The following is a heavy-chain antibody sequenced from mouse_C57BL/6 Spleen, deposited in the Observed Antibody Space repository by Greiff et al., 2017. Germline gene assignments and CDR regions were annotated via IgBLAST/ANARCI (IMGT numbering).Heavy chain of an antibody. Sequence: EVKLMESGEGLVKPGGSLKLSCAASGFTFSSYAMSWVRQTPENRLEWVAYISSGGDYIYYADTVKGRFTISRDNAGNTLYLQMSSLKSEDTAMYYCTRVGYYAMDYWGQGTSVTVSS. CDR3: TRVGYYAMDY. V-gene: IGHV5-9-1*02. CDR1: GFTFSSYA. J-gene: IGHJ4*01. CDR2: ISSGGDYI.